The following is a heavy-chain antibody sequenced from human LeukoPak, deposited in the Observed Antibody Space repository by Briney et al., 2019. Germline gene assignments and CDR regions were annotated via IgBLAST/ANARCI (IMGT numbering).Heavy chain of an antibody. CDR2: IIPILGIA. D-gene: IGHD1-20*01. Sequence: SVKVSCKASGGTFSSYAISWVRQAPGQGLEWMGRIIPILGIANYAQKFQGRVTITADKSTSTAYMELSSLRSEDTAVYYCAREQEYNWNDVSNWFDPWGQGTLVTVSS. CDR3: AREQEYNWNDVSNWFDP. CDR1: GGTFSSYA. J-gene: IGHJ5*02. V-gene: IGHV1-69*04.